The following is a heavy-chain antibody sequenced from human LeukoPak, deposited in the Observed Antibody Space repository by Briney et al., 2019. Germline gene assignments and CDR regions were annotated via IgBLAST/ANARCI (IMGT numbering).Heavy chain of an antibody. D-gene: IGHD6-19*01. CDR1: GFIFDNYA. CDR2: INSDGSTT. V-gene: IGHV3-74*01. Sequence: GGSLRLSCAASGFIFDNYAMHWVRQAPGKGLVWVSRINSDGSTTSYADSVRGRFTISRDNAKNTLYLQMNSLRAEDTAVYYCARGYTSGWYYFDYWGQGTLVTVSS. J-gene: IGHJ4*02. CDR3: ARGYTSGWYYFDY.